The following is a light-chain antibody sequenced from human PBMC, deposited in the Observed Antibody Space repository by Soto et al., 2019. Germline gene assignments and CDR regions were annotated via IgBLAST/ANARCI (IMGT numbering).Light chain of an antibody. V-gene: IGKV1-39*01. CDR2: AAS. CDR1: QSISSY. J-gene: IGKJ1*01. CDR3: QQSYSTPPWT. Sequence: DIQMTQSPSSLSASVGDRVTITCRASQSISSYLNWYQQKPGKAPKLLIYAASSLQSGVPSRFSGGGSGTDFTLIISSQQPEDFATYYCQQSYSTPPWTFGQGTKVEIK.